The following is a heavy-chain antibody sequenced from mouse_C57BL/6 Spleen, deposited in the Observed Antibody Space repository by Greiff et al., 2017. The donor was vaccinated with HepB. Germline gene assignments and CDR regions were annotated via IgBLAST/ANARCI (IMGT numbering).Heavy chain of an antibody. CDR2: IDPSDSET. D-gene: IGHD1-1*01. CDR1: GYTFTSYW. Sequence: QVQLQQPGAELVRPGSSVKLSCKASGYTFTSYWMHWVKQRPIQGLEWIGNIDPSDSETHYNQKFKDKATLTVDKSSSTAYMQLSSLTSEDSAVYYCAINTTVVATDWYFDVWGTGTTVTVSS. V-gene: IGHV1-52*01. J-gene: IGHJ1*03. CDR3: AINTTVVATDWYFDV.